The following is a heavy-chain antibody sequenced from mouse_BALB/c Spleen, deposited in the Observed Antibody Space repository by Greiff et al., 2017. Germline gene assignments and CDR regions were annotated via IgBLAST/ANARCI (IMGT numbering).Heavy chain of an antibody. CDR2: ISSGGSYT. J-gene: IGHJ3*01. Sequence: EVQVVESGGGLVKPGGSLKLSCAASGFTFSSYAMSWVRQSPEKRLEWVAEISSGGSYTYYPDTVTGRFTISRDNAKNTLYLEMSSLRSEDTAMYYCARAITTAPFAYWGQGTLVTVSA. CDR1: GFTFSSYA. V-gene: IGHV5-9-4*01. D-gene: IGHD1-2*01. CDR3: ARAITTAPFAY.